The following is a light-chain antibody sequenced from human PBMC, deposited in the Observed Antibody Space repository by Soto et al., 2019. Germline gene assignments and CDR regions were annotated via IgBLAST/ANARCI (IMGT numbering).Light chain of an antibody. CDR2: GAS. J-gene: IGKJ1*01. CDR3: QPYESSVT. Sequence: DIVLTQSPSSLSSSPGQRATLSCRASQSVDTTFSAWYQKKPDHAPSLLIYGASKRATGISDRFRGSGSGTYFTLIISPLERESLTVYCRQPYESSVTFGQGTKVEIK. V-gene: IGKV3-20*01. CDR1: QSVDTTF.